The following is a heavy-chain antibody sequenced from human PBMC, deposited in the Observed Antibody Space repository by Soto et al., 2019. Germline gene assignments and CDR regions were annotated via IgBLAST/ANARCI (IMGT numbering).Heavy chain of an antibody. CDR1: GFTFSSYW. J-gene: IGHJ6*02. D-gene: IGHD6-19*01. Sequence: GGSLRLSCAASGFTFSSYWMSWVRQAPGKGLEWVANIKQDGSEEYYVDSVKGRFTISRDNAKNSLYLQMNSLRAEDTAVYYCARVGYSSGWYGYYYGMDVWGQGTTVTVSS. CDR2: IKQDGSEE. V-gene: IGHV3-7*01. CDR3: ARVGYSSGWYGYYYGMDV.